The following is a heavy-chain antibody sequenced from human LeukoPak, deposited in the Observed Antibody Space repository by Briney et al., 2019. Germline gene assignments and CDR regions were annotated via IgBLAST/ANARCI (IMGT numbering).Heavy chain of an antibody. D-gene: IGHD7-27*01. Sequence: PGGSPRLSCAASGFTFDDYTMHWVRQAPGKGLEWVSLISWDGGSTYYADSVKGRFTISRDNSKNSLYLQMNSLRTEDTALYYCAKDANRGTYYFDYWGQGTLVTVSS. CDR1: GFTFDDYT. CDR2: ISWDGGST. CDR3: AKDANRGTYYFDY. V-gene: IGHV3-43*01. J-gene: IGHJ4*02.